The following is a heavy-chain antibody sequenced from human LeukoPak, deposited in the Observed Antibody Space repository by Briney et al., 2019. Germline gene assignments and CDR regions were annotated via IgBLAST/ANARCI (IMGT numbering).Heavy chain of an antibody. CDR3: ARMREYSGNSYPNFDY. CDR2: ISGNGVNT. D-gene: IGHD1-26*01. V-gene: IGHV3-23*01. CDR1: GLTFSNYA. Sequence: GGSLRLSCAASGLTFSNYAMTWVRQAPGKGLEWVSTISGNGVNTYYADSVKGRFTISRDNSKNTLYLQMHSLRAEDTAVYYCARMREYSGNSYPNFDYWGQGTLVTVSS. J-gene: IGHJ4*01.